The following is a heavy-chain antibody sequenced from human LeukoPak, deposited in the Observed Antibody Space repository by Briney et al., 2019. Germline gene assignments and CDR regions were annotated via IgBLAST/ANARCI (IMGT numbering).Heavy chain of an antibody. Sequence: GGSLRLSCAASGFTFRNYGMSWVRQAPGKGLEWVSVISGAGGSTYYADSVKGRFTISRDNSKNTLYLQMNSLRAEDTAVYYCATSGHFDWLTQNWGQGTLVTVSS. CDR1: GFTFRNYG. J-gene: IGHJ4*02. D-gene: IGHD3-9*01. V-gene: IGHV3-23*01. CDR2: ISGAGGST. CDR3: ATSGHFDWLTQN.